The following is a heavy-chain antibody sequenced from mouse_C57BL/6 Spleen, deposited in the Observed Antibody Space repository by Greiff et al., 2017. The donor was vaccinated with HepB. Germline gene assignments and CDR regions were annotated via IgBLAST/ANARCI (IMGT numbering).Heavy chain of an antibody. D-gene: IGHD2-3*01. V-gene: IGHV1-85*01. CDR3: ASKGGLYDSSWFAY. CDR1: GYTFTSYD. CDR2: IYPRDGST. Sequence: VQLQQSGPELVKPGASVKLSCKASGYTFTSYDINWVKQRPGQGLEWIGWIYPRDGSTKYNEKFKGKATLTVDTSSGTAHMELHSLTSEDSAVYFCASKGGLYDSSWFAYWGQGTLVTVSA. J-gene: IGHJ3*01.